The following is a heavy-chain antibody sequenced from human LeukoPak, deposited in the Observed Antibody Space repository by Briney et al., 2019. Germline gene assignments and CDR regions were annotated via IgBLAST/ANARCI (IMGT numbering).Heavy chain of an antibody. Sequence: SETLSLTCTVSGGSISSSSYYWGWIRQPPGKGLEWIGSIYYSGSTYYNPSLKSRVTISVDTSKNQFSLKLSSVTAADTAVYYCARGNQVFAAMNVWFDPWGQGTLVTVSS. V-gene: IGHV4-39*07. CDR2: IYYSGST. CDR1: GGSISSSSYY. D-gene: IGHD5-18*01. J-gene: IGHJ5*02. CDR3: ARGNQVFAAMNVWFDP.